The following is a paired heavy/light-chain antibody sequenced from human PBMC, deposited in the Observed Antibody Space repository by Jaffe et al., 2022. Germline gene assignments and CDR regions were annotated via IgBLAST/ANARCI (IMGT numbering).Heavy chain of an antibody. J-gene: IGHJ3*02. CDR3: ARPNRDGHSYSAFDI. Sequence: QVHLVQSGAEVKKPGASVKVSCRPSGYTFTKYYIHWVRQAPGQGLEWMGIINPNGGSTNYAQKFQGRVIMTRDTSTSTVYMEVSSLRSEDTAVYYCARPNRDGHSYSAFDIWGQGTMVTVSS. CDR1: GYTFTKYY. D-gene: IGHD3-10*01. CDR2: INPNGGST. V-gene: IGHV1-46*01.
Light chain of an antibody. CDR2: EVS. V-gene: IGLV2-14*01. J-gene: IGLJ1*01. Sequence: QSALTQPASVSGSPGQSITISCTGTSSDIGGYNYVSWYQQHPGKAPKLMIYEVSNRPSGVSNRFSGSKSGNTASLTISGLQAEDEADYHCCSYTSSNTLGYVFGTGTKVTVL. CDR1: SSDIGGYNY. CDR3: CSYTSSNTLGYV.